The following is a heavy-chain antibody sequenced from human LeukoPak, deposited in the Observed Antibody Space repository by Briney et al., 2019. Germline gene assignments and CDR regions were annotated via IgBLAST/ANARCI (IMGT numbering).Heavy chain of an antibody. CDR2: INHSGST. V-gene: IGHV4-34*01. CDR3: ARAKQWLVRGGWFDP. J-gene: IGHJ5*02. D-gene: IGHD6-19*01. Sequence: SETLSLTCAVYGGSFSGYYWSWIRQPPGKGLEWIGEINHSGSTNYNPSLKSRVTISVDTSKNQFSLKLSSVTAADTAVYYCARAKQWLVRGGWFDPWGQGTLVTVSS. CDR1: GGSFSGYY.